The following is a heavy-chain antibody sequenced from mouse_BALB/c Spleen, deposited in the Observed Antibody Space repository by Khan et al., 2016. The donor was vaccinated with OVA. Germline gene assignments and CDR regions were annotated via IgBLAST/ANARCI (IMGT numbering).Heavy chain of an antibody. CDR1: GYTFTNYG. CDR2: INTYTGEP. J-gene: IGHJ2*01. V-gene: IGHV9-1*02. CDR3: ASPYYVTGTYFAY. Sequence: QIQLVQSGPELKKPGETVKISCKASGYTFTNYGMNWVKQAPGKGLKWMGWINTYTGEPTYADDFKGRFAFSLETSASTAYLQINNLKNEDMATYFGASPYYVTGTYFAYWGQGTTLTVSS. D-gene: IGHD1-1*02.